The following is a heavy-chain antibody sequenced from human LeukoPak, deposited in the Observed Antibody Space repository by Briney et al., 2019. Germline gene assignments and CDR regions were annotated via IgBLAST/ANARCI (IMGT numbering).Heavy chain of an antibody. J-gene: IGHJ4*02. CDR1: GGSFSGYY. V-gene: IGHV4-34*01. D-gene: IGHD3-16*01. CDR2: INHSGST. CDR3: ATRPAAGKLFDY. Sequence: SETLSLTCAVYGGSFSGYYWSWIRQPPGQGLEWIGEINHSGSTNYNPSLKSRVTISVDTSKNQFSLKLSSVTAADTAVYYCATRPAAGKLFDYWGQGTLVTVSS.